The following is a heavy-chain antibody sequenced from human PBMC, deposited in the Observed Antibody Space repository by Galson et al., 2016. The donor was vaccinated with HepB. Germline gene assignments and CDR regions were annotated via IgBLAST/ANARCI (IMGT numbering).Heavy chain of an antibody. Sequence: SLRLSCAASGLVFSNFGLSWVRQAPGKGLEWVASISTRRTTYYSDSVQGRFTISRDNSNNTLYLQMNGLRAEDTAVYYCAKERLVRRIFDHCGQGTLLTVSS. V-gene: IGHV3-23*01. D-gene: IGHD1-1*01. CDR2: ISTRRTT. CDR3: AKERLVRRIFDH. J-gene: IGHJ4*02. CDR1: GLVFSNFG.